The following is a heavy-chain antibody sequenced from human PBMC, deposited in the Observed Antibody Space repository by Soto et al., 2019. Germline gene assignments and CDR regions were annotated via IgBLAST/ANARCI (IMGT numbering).Heavy chain of an antibody. CDR2: IWYDGSKK. D-gene: IGHD3-10*01. CDR3: ARIRDGASDY. CDR1: GFSFSSHG. Sequence: GGSLRLSCAASGFSFSSHGMHWVRQAPGKGLEWVAVIWYDGSKKNYADSVKGRFTISRDNSKNTLYLQMNGLRAEDTAVYYCARIRDGASDYWGQGTLVTVSS. V-gene: IGHV3-33*01. J-gene: IGHJ4*02.